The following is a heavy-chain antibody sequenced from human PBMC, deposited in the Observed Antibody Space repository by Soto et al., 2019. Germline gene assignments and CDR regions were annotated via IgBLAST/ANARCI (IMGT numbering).Heavy chain of an antibody. CDR3: ARVLAVAGPGYFDY. Sequence: GGSLRLSCAASGFTFSSYSMNWVRQAPGKGLEWVSSISSSSSYIYYADSVKGRFTISRDNAKNSLYLQMNSLRAEDTAVYYCARVLAVAGPGYFDYWGQGTLVTVS. J-gene: IGHJ4*02. V-gene: IGHV3-21*01. CDR2: ISSSSSYI. D-gene: IGHD6-19*01. CDR1: GFTFSSYS.